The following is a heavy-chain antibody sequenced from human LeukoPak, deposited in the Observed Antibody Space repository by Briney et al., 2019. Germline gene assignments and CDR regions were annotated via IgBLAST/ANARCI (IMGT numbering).Heavy chain of an antibody. CDR2: IYPGDSDT. Sequence: GESLKISCKGSGYSFTTYWIGWVRQMPGKGLEWMGIIYPGDSDTRYSPSFQGQVTISADRSISTAYLQWSSLKASDTAMYYCARLWGTAMFYYYYMDVWGKGTTVTVSS. D-gene: IGHD5-18*01. CDR1: GYSFTTYW. CDR3: ARLWGTAMFYYYYMDV. V-gene: IGHV5-51*01. J-gene: IGHJ6*03.